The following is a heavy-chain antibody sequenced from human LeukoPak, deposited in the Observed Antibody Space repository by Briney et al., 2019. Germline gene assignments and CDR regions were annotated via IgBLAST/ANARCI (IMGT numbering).Heavy chain of an antibody. CDR3: ARDPSYGSGS. V-gene: IGHV3-21*01. CDR2: ISSSSSYI. J-gene: IGHJ5*02. Sequence: GGSLRLSCAASGFTFSSYGMSWVRQAPRKGLEWVSSISSSSSYIYYADSVKGRFTISRDNAKNSLYLQMNSLRAEDTAVYYCARDPSYGSGSWGQGTLVTVSS. D-gene: IGHD3-10*01. CDR1: GFTFSSYG.